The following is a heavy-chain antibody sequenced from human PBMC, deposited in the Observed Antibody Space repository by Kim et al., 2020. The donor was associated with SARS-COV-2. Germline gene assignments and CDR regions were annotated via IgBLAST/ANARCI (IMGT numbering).Heavy chain of an antibody. Sequence: ADSVKCRFTNSRDKTKNTLFLQMNSLRAEDTALYYCAKGVDSTGFYNWFDPWGQGALVTVSS. V-gene: IGHV3-23*01. D-gene: IGHD3-22*01. J-gene: IGHJ5*02. CDR3: AKGVDSTGFYNWFDP.